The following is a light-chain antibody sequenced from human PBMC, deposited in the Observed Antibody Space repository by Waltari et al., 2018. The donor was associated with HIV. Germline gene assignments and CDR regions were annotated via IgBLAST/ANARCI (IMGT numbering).Light chain of an antibody. V-gene: IGLV3-1*01. CDR1: KLGNRY. CDR2: DDT. CDR3: LAWDSSTVI. J-gene: IGLJ2*01. Sequence: SYELTQQPSVSVSTGQTATITCSGYKLGNRYVCWYEQKPGQSPLLVIYDDTKRPSGIPERFSGSNSVNTATLTISGTQAVDEADYYCLAWDSSTVIFGGGTRLTVL.